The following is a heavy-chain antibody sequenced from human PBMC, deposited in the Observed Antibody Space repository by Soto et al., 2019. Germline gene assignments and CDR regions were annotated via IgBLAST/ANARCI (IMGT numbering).Heavy chain of an antibody. V-gene: IGHV3-30*18. CDR3: AKEGGLSGSYYISSSYYFDY. J-gene: IGHJ4*02. Sequence: QVQLVESGGGVVQPGRSLRLSCVASGFTFSSYGMHWVRQAPGKGLEWVAIISYDGSNTYYADSVKGRFTISRDNSKNSXSXXMNSLRAEDTSVYYCAKEGGLSGSYYISSSYYFDYWGQGTLVTVSS. CDR1: GFTFSSYG. D-gene: IGHD1-26*01. CDR2: ISYDGSNT.